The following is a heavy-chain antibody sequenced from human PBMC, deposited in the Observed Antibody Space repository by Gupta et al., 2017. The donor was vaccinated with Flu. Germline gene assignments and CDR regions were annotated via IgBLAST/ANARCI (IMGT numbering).Heavy chain of an antibody. D-gene: IGHD4-17*01. V-gene: IGHV4-61*01. CDR2: IYYGGST. Sequence: QVQLQESGPGLVKPSETLSPTCAVSGRCGSSASYYWSWIRQPPGKGLEWFGYIYYGGSTNYNPFLTSRVTILVDKSKSQFSLKLSSVTAADAAVYYCARDGGTNGDYVDTFVIWGQGTMVTVSS. J-gene: IGHJ3*02. CDR1: GRCGSSASYY. CDR3: ARDGGTNGDYVDTFVI.